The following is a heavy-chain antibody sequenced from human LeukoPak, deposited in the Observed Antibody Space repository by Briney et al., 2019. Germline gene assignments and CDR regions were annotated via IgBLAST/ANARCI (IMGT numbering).Heavy chain of an antibody. J-gene: IGHJ4*02. CDR2: ISGDGTIT. CDR3: SRSQFDY. Sequence: GGSLRLSCEPSGFPFSSYWMLWVRQAPGNGLVWVSRISGDGTITTYADFVKGRFTISRDNTKNILYLQMNSLKVEDTAIYYCSRSQFDYWGKGVLVTVSS. V-gene: IGHV3-74*03. CDR1: GFPFSSYW.